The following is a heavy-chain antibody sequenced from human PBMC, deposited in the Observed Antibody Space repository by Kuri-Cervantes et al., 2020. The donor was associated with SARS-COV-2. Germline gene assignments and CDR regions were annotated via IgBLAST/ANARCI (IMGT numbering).Heavy chain of an antibody. D-gene: IGHD3-22*01. V-gene: IGHV1-46*01. J-gene: IGHJ4*02. Sequence: ASVKVSCKTSGYTFTSYYIHWVRQAPGQGFEWMGIINPHDGWTKYAQKFQGRVTMTTDTSTSTAYMELRSLRSDDTAVYYCARRAPEYYYDSSGFDYWGQGTLVTVSS. CDR2: INPHDGWT. CDR1: GYTFTSYY. CDR3: ARRAPEYYYDSSGFDY.